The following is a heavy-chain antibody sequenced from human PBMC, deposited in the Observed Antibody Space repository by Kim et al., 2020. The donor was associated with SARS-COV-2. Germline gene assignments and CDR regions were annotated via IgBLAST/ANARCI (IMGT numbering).Heavy chain of an antibody. D-gene: IGHD6-13*01. V-gene: IGHV5-51*01. CDR3: ARGLAASP. CDR2: GAADT. Sequence: GAADTGYSPSFQGQVTISADKSLSTAYLQWSSLNASDTAMYYCARGLAASPWGQGTLVTVSS. J-gene: IGHJ5*02.